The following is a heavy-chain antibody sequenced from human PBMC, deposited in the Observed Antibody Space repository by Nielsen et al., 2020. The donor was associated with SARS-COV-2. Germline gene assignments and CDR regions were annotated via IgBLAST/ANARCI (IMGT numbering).Heavy chain of an antibody. D-gene: IGHD6-19*01. Sequence: SETLSLTCTVFGGSIGSYFWSWIRQHPGKGLEWIGYIYNNGSTYYNPSLKSRVTISLDTSKNQFSLKLSSVTAADTAVYHCARVVGLGWFIDFWGQGTMVTVSS. V-gene: IGHV4-31*03. CDR2: IYNNGST. CDR3: ARVVGLGWFIDF. J-gene: IGHJ3*01. CDR1: GGSIGSYF.